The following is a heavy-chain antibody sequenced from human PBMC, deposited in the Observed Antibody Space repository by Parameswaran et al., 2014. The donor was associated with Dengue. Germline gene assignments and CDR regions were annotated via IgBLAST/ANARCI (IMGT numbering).Heavy chain of an antibody. J-gene: IGHJ6*02. CDR2: INHSGST. CDR1: GGSISSSSYY. V-gene: IGHV4-39*07. Sequence: SETLSLTCTVSGGSISSSSYYWGWIRQPPGKGLEWIGEINHSGSTNYNPSLKSRVTISVDTSKNQFSLKLSSVTAADTAVYYCACPRNYYYGMDVWGQGTTVTVSS. CDR3: ACPRNYYYGMDV.